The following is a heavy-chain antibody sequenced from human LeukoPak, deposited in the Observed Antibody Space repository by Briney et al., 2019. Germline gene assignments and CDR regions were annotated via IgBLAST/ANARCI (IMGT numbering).Heavy chain of an antibody. CDR1: GFTFSSYA. D-gene: IGHD6-19*01. V-gene: IGHV3-30-3*01. CDR2: ILSDGRTS. CDR3: ARARFTNGWYFNRDY. Sequence: GGSLRLSCAASGFTFSSYAMPWVRQAPGAGLEWVGLILSDGRTSHYADSVKGRFTISRDNSQNTLYLQMGSLRPEDTAVYHCARARFTNGWYFNRDYWGQGTLVTVSS. J-gene: IGHJ4*02.